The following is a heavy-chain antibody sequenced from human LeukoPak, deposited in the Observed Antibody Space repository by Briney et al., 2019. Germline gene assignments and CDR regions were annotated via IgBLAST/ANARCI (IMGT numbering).Heavy chain of an antibody. J-gene: IGHJ4*02. CDR2: VSADGRTQ. Sequence: GGSLRLSCAASGFTFRTYSIHWVRQAPGKGLEWVTVVSADGRTQLYSDSVKGRFTVSRDNSLNTLHLQMNSLKTEDTAVYYCAREFGHNRWYFDYWGRGTLVTVSP. D-gene: IGHD5-24*01. CDR3: AREFGHNRWYFDY. V-gene: IGHV3-30*03. CDR1: GFTFRTYS.